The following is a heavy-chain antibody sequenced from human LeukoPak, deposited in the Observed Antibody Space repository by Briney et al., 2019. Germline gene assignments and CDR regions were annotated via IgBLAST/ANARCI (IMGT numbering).Heavy chain of an antibody. CDR2: ISSSGSTI. CDR3: AGGDDSSGYYFGY. J-gene: IGHJ4*02. CDR1: GFTFSSYE. V-gene: IGHV3-48*03. Sequence: PGGSLRLSCAASGFTFSSYEMNWVRQAPGKGLEWVSYISSSGSTIYYADSVKGRFTISRDNAKNSLYLQMNSLRAEDTAVYYCAGGDDSSGYYFGYWGQGTLVTFSS. D-gene: IGHD3-22*01.